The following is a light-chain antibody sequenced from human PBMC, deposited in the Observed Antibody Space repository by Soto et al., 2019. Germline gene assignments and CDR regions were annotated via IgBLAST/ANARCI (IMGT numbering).Light chain of an antibody. V-gene: IGKV1-9*01. Sequence: IQLTQSPSSLSASVGDRVNITCRASQDISTYLAWYQQHPGRAPKLLVFLASTLESGVPSRFSGSGSGTDFTLTISSLQTDDFATYYCQQLDSDPPWTFGQGTRVEIK. CDR3: QQLDSDPPWT. CDR2: LAS. J-gene: IGKJ1*01. CDR1: QDISTY.